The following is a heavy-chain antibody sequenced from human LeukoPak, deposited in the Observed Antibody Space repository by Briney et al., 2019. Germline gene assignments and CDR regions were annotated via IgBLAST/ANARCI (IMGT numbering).Heavy chain of an antibody. CDR1: GYTFTSYY. CDR3: ARDLGWQQRGYYGMDV. V-gene: IGHV1-46*01. D-gene: IGHD5-24*01. CDR2: INPSGGST. J-gene: IGHJ6*02. Sequence: ASVKVSCKASGYTFTSYYMHWVRQAPGQGLEWMGIINPSGGSTSYAQKFQGRVTMTRDTSTSTVYMELSSLRSEDTAVYFCARDLGWQQRGYYGMDVWGQGTTVTVSS.